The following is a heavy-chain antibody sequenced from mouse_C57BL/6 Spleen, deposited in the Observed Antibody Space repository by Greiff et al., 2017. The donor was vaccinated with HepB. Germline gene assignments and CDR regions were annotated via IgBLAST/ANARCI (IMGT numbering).Heavy chain of an antibody. J-gene: IGHJ2*01. CDR2: IYPGDGDT. CDR3: ARWAFITTVVATDY. V-gene: IGHV1-82*01. Sequence: VQLQQSGPELVKPGASVKISCKASGYAFSSSWMNWVKQRPGKGLEWIGRIYPGDGDTNYNGKFKGKATLTADKSSSTAYMQLSSLTSEDSAVYFCARWAFITTVVATDYWGQGTTLTVSS. D-gene: IGHD1-1*01. CDR1: GYAFSSSW.